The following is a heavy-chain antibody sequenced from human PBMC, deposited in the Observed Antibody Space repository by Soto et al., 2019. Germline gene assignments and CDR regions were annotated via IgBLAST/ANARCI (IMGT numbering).Heavy chain of an antibody. Sequence: QVQLVESGGGVVQPGRSLRLSCAASGFTFNNYGMHWVRQAPGKGLEWVAVIWYDGRNKYYADSVKGRFTISRDTSTNTLYLQINSLGAEDTAVYYCARDDRASGWYVAMDVWGQGTTVTVSS. J-gene: IGHJ6*02. V-gene: IGHV3-33*01. CDR1: GFTFNNYG. CDR3: ARDDRASGWYVAMDV. CDR2: IWYDGRNK. D-gene: IGHD6-19*01.